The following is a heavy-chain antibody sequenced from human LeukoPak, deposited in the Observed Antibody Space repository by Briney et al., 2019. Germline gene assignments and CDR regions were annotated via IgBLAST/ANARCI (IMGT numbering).Heavy chain of an antibody. V-gene: IGHV3-9*01. J-gene: IGHJ1*01. CDR1: GFTFSSYW. Sequence: GGSLRLSCAASGFTFSSYWMSWVRQAPGKGLEWVSGISWNSGSIGYADSVKGRFTISRDNAKNSLYLQMNSLRAEDTALYYCAKDRVDFWSGYFLQHWGQGTLVTVSS. D-gene: IGHD3-3*01. CDR2: ISWNSGSI. CDR3: AKDRVDFWSGYFLQH.